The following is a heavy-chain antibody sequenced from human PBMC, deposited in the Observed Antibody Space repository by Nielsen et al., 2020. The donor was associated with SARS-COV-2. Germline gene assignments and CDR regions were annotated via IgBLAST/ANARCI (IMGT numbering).Heavy chain of an antibody. CDR1: GFTFGDYA. CDR2: IRSKAYGGTT. D-gene: IGHD4-17*01. Sequence: GESLKISCTASGFTFGDYAMSWFRQAPGKGLEWVGFIRSKAYGGTTEYAASVKGRFTISRDDSKGIAYLQMNSLKTEDTAVYYCTRAFHDYGDAFDIWGQGTMVTVSS. J-gene: IGHJ3*02. CDR3: TRAFHDYGDAFDI. V-gene: IGHV3-49*03.